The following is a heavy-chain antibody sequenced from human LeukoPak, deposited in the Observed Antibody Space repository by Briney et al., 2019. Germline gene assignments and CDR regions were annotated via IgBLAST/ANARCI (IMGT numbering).Heavy chain of an antibody. D-gene: IGHD6-19*01. V-gene: IGHV4-39*01. Sequence: SETLSLTCTVSGGSTSSSTYYWDWIRQPPGKGLEWIGNIYDSGSTHYNPSLESRVTISVDTSKNQFSLKLNSVTAADTAVYYCARTKSGWYYSDYWGQGTLVSVSS. J-gene: IGHJ4*02. CDR3: ARTKSGWYYSDY. CDR2: IYDSGST. CDR1: GGSTSSSTYY.